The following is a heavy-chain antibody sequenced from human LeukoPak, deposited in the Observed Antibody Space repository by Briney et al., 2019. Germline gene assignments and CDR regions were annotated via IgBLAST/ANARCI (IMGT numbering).Heavy chain of an antibody. V-gene: IGHV1-24*01. D-gene: IGHD3-3*01. J-gene: IGHJ4*02. Sequence: ASVKVSCKVSGYTLTELSMHWVRQAPGKGLEWMGGFDPEDGETIYAQKFQGRVTMTEDTSTGTAYMEMSSLRSEDTAVYYCATGDFGVVTQYYFDYWGQGTLVTVSS. CDR2: FDPEDGET. CDR1: GYTLTELS. CDR3: ATGDFGVVTQYYFDY.